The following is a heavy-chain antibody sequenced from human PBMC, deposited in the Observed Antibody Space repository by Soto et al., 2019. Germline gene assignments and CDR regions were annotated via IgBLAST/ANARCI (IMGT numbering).Heavy chain of an antibody. V-gene: IGHV4-31*03. CDR1: GGSISSGGYY. J-gene: IGHJ2*01. Sequence: SETLSLTCTVSGGSISSGGYYWSWIRQHPGKGLEWIGYIYYSGSTYYNPSLKSRVTISVDTSKNQFSLKLSSVTAADTAVYYCASYYGERIWYFDLWGRGTLVTVSS. CDR3: ASYYGERIWYFDL. D-gene: IGHD4-17*01. CDR2: IYYSGST.